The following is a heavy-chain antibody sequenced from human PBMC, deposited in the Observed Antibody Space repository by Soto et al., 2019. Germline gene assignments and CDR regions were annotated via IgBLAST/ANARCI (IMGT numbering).Heavy chain of an antibody. D-gene: IGHD3-10*01. CDR1: GGSFSGYF. V-gene: IGHV4-34*01. CDR3: ARTGFGEHNYFDY. Sequence: TSETLSLTCAVYGGSFSGYFWSWIRQPPGKGLEWIGEINHSGSTNYNPSLKSRVTISVDTSKNQFSLKLSSVTAADTAVYYCARTGFGEHNYFDYWGQGTLVTVSS. J-gene: IGHJ4*02. CDR2: INHSGST.